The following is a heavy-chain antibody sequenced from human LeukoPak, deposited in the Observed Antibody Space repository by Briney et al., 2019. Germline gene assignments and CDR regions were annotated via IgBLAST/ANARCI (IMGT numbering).Heavy chain of an antibody. Sequence: GGSLRLSCAASGFTFSNAWMSWVRQAPGKGLEWVAVIWYDGSNKYYADSVKGRFTISRDNSKNTLYLQMNSLRAEDTAVYYCARDGYGMDVWGQGTTVTVSS. CDR2: IWYDGSNK. CDR3: ARDGYGMDV. J-gene: IGHJ6*02. CDR1: GFTFSNAW. V-gene: IGHV3-33*08.